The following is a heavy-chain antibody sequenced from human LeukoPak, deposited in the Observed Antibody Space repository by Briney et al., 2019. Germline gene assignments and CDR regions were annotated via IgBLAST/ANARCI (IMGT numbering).Heavy chain of an antibody. D-gene: IGHD2-21*01. V-gene: IGHV3-21*01. CDR3: ARQAYNAFDI. CDR2: ISSSSSYI. J-gene: IGHJ3*02. CDR1: GFTFGDYS. Sequence: GGSLRLSCAASGFTFGDYSMNWVRQAPGKGLEWVSSISSSSSYIYYPDSVKGRFTISRDNAKNSLYLQMNSLRAEDTAVYYCARQAYNAFDIWGQGTMVTVFS.